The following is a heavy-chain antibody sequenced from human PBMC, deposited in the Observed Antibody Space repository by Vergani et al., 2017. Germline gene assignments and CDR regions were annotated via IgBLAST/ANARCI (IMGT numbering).Heavy chain of an antibody. V-gene: IGHV3-33*01. CDR3: ARNGWNYNGMDV. Sequence: QVQLVESGGGVVQSGRSLRLSCAASGFTFRSFGMHWVRQAPGKGLEWVAVIWYDGSNKYYADSVKGRFTISRDNSKTTLYLQMNSLRAEDTAVYYCARNGWNYNGMDVWGQGTTVTVSS. D-gene: IGHD6-19*01. CDR2: IWYDGSNK. CDR1: GFTFRSFG. J-gene: IGHJ6*02.